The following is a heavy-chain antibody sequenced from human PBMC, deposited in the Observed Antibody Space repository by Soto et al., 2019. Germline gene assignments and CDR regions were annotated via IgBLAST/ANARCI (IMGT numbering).Heavy chain of an antibody. CDR2: ISGSADIT. Sequence: VQLLESGGTSVRPGGSLRLSCAASGFTFSKFAMSWVRQASGKGLEWVSTISGSADITFNADSVKGRFTTSRDNSKNTLFVQMDSLRVEDTAVYYCAKDIAAGQGYRIFDSWGQGTLVTVSS. J-gene: IGHJ4*02. D-gene: IGHD5-18*01. CDR1: GFTFSKFA. V-gene: IGHV3-23*01. CDR3: AKDIAAGQGYRIFDS.